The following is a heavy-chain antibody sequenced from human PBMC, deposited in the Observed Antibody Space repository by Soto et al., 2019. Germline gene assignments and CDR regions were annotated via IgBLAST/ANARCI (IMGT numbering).Heavy chain of an antibody. D-gene: IGHD6-13*01. V-gene: IGHV4-34*01. CDR2: INHSGST. Sequence: QVQLQQWGAGLLKPSETLSLTCAVYGGSFSGYYWSWIRQPPGKGLEWIGEINHSGSTNYNPSLKSRVTISVDTSKNQFSLKLSSVTAADTAVYYCARGSSSWGFDYWGQGTLVTVSS. J-gene: IGHJ4*02. CDR1: GGSFSGYY. CDR3: ARGSSSWGFDY.